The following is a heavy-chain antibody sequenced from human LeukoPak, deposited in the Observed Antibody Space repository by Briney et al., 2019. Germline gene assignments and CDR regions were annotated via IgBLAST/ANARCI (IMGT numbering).Heavy chain of an antibody. CDR2: ISAYNGNT. CDR1: GYTFTSYG. V-gene: IGHV1-18*01. D-gene: IGHD3-10*01. CDR3: ARGNKKTVYGSGSYQGRGAGYWFDP. Sequence: EASVKVSCKASGYTFTSYGISWVRQAPGQGLEWMGWISAYNGNTNYAQKLQGRVTMTTDTSTSTAYMELRSLRSDDTAVYYCARGNKKTVYGSGSYQGRGAGYWFDPWGQGTLVTVSS. J-gene: IGHJ5*02.